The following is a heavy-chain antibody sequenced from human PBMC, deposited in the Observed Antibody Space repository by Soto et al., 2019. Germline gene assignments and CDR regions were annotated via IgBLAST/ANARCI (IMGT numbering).Heavy chain of an antibody. CDR3: ARGRLGRFLEWHQRGAFDI. V-gene: IGHV1-2*04. D-gene: IGHD3-3*01. CDR2: INPNSGGT. Sequence: GASVKVSCKASWYTFTGYYMHWVRQAPGQALEWMGWINPNSGGTNYAQKFQGWVTMTRDTSISTAYMGLSRLRSDDTAVYYCARGRLGRFLEWHQRGAFDIWGQGTMVNVSS. CDR1: WYTFTGYY. J-gene: IGHJ3*02.